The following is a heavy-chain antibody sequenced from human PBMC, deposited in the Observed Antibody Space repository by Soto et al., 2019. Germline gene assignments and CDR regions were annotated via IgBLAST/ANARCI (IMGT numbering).Heavy chain of an antibody. CDR1: GFTFSDYW. Sequence: QPGGSLRLSCAASGFTFSDYWMTWVRQAPGKGLEWVANIKQAGSEKYYVDSVKGRFTISTDSAKNSLYLQMNSLRAEDTAVYYCARGYYYDSSGYPDYWGQGTLVTVSS. V-gene: IGHV3-7*03. J-gene: IGHJ4*02. D-gene: IGHD3-22*01. CDR3: ARGYYYDSSGYPDY. CDR2: IKQAGSEK.